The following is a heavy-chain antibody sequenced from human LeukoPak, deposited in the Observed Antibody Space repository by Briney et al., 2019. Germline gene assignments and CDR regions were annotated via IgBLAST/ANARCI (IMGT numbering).Heavy chain of an antibody. D-gene: IGHD5-12*01. Sequence: ASVKVSCKVSGYTLTELSMHWVRQAPGQGLEWMGIINPSGGSTSYAQKFQGRVTMTRDTSTSTVYMELSSLRSEDTAVYYCARAADSGYDSGFDPWGQGTLVTVSS. CDR3: ARAADSGYDSGFDP. V-gene: IGHV1-46*01. CDR2: INPSGGST. J-gene: IGHJ5*02. CDR1: GYTLTELS.